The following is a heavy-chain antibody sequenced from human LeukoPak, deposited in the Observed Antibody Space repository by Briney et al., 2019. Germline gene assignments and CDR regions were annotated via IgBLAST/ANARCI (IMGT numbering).Heavy chain of an antibody. CDR3: ATKARITVSRGAGPATFDI. D-gene: IGHD3-10*01. Sequence: ASVKVSCKASGYTFTSYYMHWVRQAPGKGLEWMGGFDPEDGETTYAQKLQGRVTMTEDTSTDTAYMELSSLRSEDTAVYYCATKARITVSRGAGPATFDIWGQGTMVTVSS. CDR1: GYTFTSYY. CDR2: FDPEDGET. V-gene: IGHV1-24*01. J-gene: IGHJ3*02.